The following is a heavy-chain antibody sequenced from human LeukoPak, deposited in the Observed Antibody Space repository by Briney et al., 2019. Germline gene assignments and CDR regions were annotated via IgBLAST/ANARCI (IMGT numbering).Heavy chain of an antibody. Sequence: ASVKVSCKASGYSFAGYYMHWVRQAPGQGLEWMGWINPKIGGTNYAQKFQGRVTMTRDTSISTAYMELSRLRSDDTAVYYCARDGSARSGNNNFYYWGQGTLVTVSS. CDR3: ARDGSARSGNNNFYY. CDR2: INPKIGGT. J-gene: IGHJ4*02. CDR1: GYSFAGYY. D-gene: IGHD4-23*01. V-gene: IGHV1-2*02.